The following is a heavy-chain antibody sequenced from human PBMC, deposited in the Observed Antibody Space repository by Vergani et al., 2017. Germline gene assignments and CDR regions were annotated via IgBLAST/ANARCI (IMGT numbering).Heavy chain of an antibody. V-gene: IGHV4-34*01. CDR2: INHSGST. CDR3: ARDSGVSGYYYCLDY. D-gene: IGHD3-22*01. CDR1: GGSFSGYY. J-gene: IGHJ4*02. Sequence: QVQLQQWGAGLLKPSETLSLTCAVYGGSFSGYYWSWIRQPPGKGLEWIGEINHSGSTNYNPSLKSRVTISVDTSKNQFSLKLSSVTAADTAVYYCARDSGVSGYYYCLDYWGQGTLVTVSS.